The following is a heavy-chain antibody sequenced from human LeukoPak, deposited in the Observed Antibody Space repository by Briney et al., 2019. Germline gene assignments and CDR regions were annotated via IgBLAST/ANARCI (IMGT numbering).Heavy chain of an antibody. CDR2: INPNSGGT. J-gene: IGHJ5*02. Sequence: ASVKVSCKASGYTFTGYYMHWVRQAPGQGLEWMGWINPNSGGTNYAQKFQGRVTMTRDTSISTAYMELSRLRSDDTAVYYRAREGRYYGSGSYDGFDPWGQGTLVTVSS. V-gene: IGHV1-2*02. CDR3: AREGRYYGSGSYDGFDP. D-gene: IGHD3-10*01. CDR1: GYTFTGYY.